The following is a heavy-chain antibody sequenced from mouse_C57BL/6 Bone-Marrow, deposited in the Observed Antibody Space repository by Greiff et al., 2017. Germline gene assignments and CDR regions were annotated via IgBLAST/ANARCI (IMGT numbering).Heavy chain of an antibody. CDR3: ARNWGYGSSYGYGDV. CDR2: IWTGGGT. J-gene: IGHJ1*03. V-gene: IGHV2-9-1*01. D-gene: IGHD1-1*01. CDR1: GFSLTSYA. Sequence: VQRVESGPGLVAPSQSLSITCTVSGFSLTSYAISWVRQPPGKGLEWLGVIWTGGGTNYNSALKSRLSISKDNSKSQVCLKMNSLQTDDTARYYCARNWGYGSSYGYGDVWGTGTTVTVSS.